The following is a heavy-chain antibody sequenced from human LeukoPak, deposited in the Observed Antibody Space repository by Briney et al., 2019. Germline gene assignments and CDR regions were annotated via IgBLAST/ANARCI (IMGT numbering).Heavy chain of an antibody. D-gene: IGHD1-26*01. CDR3: ARDFEWELLAYFDY. Sequence: ASVKVSCKASGYTFTGYYMHWVRHAPGQGREWMGWINPNSGGTNYAQKFQGRVTMTRDTAISTAYMELSRLRSDDTAVYYCARDFEWELLAYFDYWGQGTLVTVSS. CDR1: GYTFTGYY. J-gene: IGHJ4*02. CDR2: INPNSGGT. V-gene: IGHV1-2*02.